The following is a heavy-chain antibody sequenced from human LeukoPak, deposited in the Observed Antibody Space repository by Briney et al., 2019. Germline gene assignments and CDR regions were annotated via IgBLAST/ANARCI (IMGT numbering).Heavy chain of an antibody. CDR2: IRSRRYGGTT. V-gene: IGHV3-49*04. D-gene: IGHD6-6*01. CDR3: TRISSSPAALYYYYMDV. J-gene: IGHJ6*03. Sequence: GGSLRLSCTAPGFIFGDNPLNWVRQAPGKGLEWVGLIRSRRYGGTTEYVASVNGRFSISRDDSKNIVYLQMNSLRDEDTAVYFCTRISSSPAALYYYYMDVWGKGIPVTVSS. CDR1: GFIFGDNP.